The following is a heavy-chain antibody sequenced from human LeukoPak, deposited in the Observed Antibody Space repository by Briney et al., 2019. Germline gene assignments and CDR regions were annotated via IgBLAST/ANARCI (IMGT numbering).Heavy chain of an antibody. V-gene: IGHV3-23*01. CDR1: GFTFSSYA. J-gene: IGHJ4*02. D-gene: IGHD5-12*01. CDR2: ISGSGGSA. CDR3: AKGKIVATINGDVAGRHYFDY. Sequence: GGSLRLSCAASGFTFSSYAMSWVRQAPGKGLEWVSAISGSGGSAYYADSVKGRFTISRDNSKNTLYLQMNSLRAEDTAVYYCAKGKIVATINGDVAGRHYFDYWGQGTLVTVSS.